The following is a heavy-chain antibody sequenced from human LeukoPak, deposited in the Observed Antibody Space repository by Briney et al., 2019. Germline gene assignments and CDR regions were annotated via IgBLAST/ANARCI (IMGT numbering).Heavy chain of an antibody. V-gene: IGHV4-38-2*02. CDR2: IYHSGST. Sequence: PSETLSLTCTVSGGSISSYYWGWIRQPPGKGLEWLGSIYHSGSTYYNPSLKSRVTISVDTSKNQFSLKLSSVTAADTAVYYCARAKYYYDSSGQHAFDIWGQGTMVTVSS. CDR3: ARAKYYYDSSGQHAFDI. J-gene: IGHJ3*02. D-gene: IGHD3-22*01. CDR1: GGSISSYY.